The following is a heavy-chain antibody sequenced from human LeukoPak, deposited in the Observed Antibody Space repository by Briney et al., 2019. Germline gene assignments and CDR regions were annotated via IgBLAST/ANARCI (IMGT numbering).Heavy chain of an antibody. J-gene: IGHJ4*02. V-gene: IGHV1-46*01. D-gene: IGHD1-26*01. CDR3: ARAGAIVGRFDY. CDR2: INPSGGST. CDR1: GYTFSSYY. Sequence: ASVKVSCQAAGYTFSSYYMHWVRQAPGQGLEWMGIINPSGGSTNSAQKFQGRVTMTSDTSTSTVYMELRSLRSEDTAVYYCARAGAIVGRFDYWGQGTLVTVSS.